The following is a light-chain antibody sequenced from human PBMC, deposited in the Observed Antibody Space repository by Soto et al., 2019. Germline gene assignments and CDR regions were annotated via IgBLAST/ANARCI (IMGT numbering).Light chain of an antibody. J-gene: IGKJ2*01. CDR1: QDINIY. V-gene: IGKV1-33*01. Sequence: DIQMTQSPSSLSVSVGDRVTITCQAGQDINIYLNWYQHKPGKAPKLLIYDASNLETGVPSTFSGSGSGTDFTFTISSLQPEDIATYYCQQYDNFPPTFGQGTKLEIK. CDR2: DAS. CDR3: QQYDNFPPT.